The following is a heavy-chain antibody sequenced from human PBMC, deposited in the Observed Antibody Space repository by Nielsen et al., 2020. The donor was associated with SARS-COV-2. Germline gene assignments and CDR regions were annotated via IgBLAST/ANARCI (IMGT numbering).Heavy chain of an antibody. CDR3: ARGTYNFRSYSSSGMDV. V-gene: IGHV4-34*01. J-gene: IGHJ6*02. CDR2: SNQGGDA. Sequence: SETLSLTCTVYGGSLRGYFWIWLRQPPGKGLEWIGESNQGGDANYSPSLKNRVTISMDTSKMQFSLRLTSVTAADTGTYFRARGTYNFRSYSSSGMDVWGQGTTVIVSS. CDR1: GGSLRGYF. D-gene: IGHD3-3*01.